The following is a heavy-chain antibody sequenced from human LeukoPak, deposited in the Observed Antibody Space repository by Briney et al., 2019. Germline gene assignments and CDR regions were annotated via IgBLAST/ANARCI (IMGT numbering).Heavy chain of an antibody. CDR1: GFTFSSYW. D-gene: IGHD1-20*01. Sequence: GGSLRLSCAASGFTFSSYWMHWVRQAPGKGLVWVSRIDNDGGSTTYADSVEGRLTISRDNAENTLYLQMNSLRAEDTAVYYCARARISGTAHFDFWGQGILVTVSS. CDR3: ARARISGTAHFDF. CDR2: IDNDGGST. V-gene: IGHV3-74*01. J-gene: IGHJ4*02.